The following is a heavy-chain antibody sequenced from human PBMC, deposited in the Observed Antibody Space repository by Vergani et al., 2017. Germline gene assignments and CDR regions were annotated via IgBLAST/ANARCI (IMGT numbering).Heavy chain of an antibody. J-gene: IGHJ3*02. CDR2: ISSSSSYI. D-gene: IGHD6-19*01. CDR3: ARDLYSSGWSDDAFDI. CDR1: GFTFSSYS. Sequence: EVQLVESGGGLVKPGGSLRLSCAASGFTFSSYSMNWVRQAPGKGLEWVSSISSSSSYIYDADSLKGRFTISRDNAKNSLYLQMNSLRAEDTAVYYCARDLYSSGWSDDAFDIWGQGTMVTVAS. V-gene: IGHV3-21*01.